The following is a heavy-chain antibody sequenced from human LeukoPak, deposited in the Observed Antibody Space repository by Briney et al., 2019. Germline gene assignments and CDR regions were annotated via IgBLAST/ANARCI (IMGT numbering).Heavy chain of an antibody. D-gene: IGHD3-22*01. CDR1: GASISTYY. CDR3: ARAGYYDSSGYYSVGLLDY. J-gene: IGHJ4*02. V-gene: IGHV4-59*01. Sequence: SETLSLTCTVSGASISTYYWSWIRQPPGKGLEWIGYIYYSGSTNYNPSLKSRVTISVDTSKNQFSLKLSSVTAADTAVYYCARAGYYDSSGYYSVGLLDYWGQGTLVTVSS. CDR2: IYYSGST.